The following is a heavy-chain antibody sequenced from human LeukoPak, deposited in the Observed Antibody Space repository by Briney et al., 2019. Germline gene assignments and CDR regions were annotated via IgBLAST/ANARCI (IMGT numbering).Heavy chain of an antibody. J-gene: IGHJ4*02. D-gene: IGHD2-8*01. CDR3: SRENGAFSPIGY. CDR1: GGSISNTNW. V-gene: IGHV4-4*02. Sequence: NPSETLSLTCGVSGGSISNTNWWSWVRQPPGQGLEWIGEISLTGLTHYNPSLESRVTVSLDKSKNQLSLNLTSVTAADTAVYFCSRENGAFSPIGYWGQGTLVTVLS. CDR2: ISLTGLT.